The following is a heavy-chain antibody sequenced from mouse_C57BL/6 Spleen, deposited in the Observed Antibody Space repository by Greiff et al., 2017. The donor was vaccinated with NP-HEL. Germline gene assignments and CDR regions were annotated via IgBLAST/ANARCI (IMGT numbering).Heavy chain of an antibody. CDR1: GFTFSDYG. Sequence: EVKLMESGGGLVKPGGSLKLSCAASGFTFSDYGMHWVRQAPEKGLEWVAYISSGSSTIYYADTVKGRFTISRDNDKNTLFLQMTSLRSEDTAMYYCAREGYDGYYGFAYWGQGTLVTVSA. CDR2: ISSGSSTI. J-gene: IGHJ3*01. CDR3: AREGYDGYYGFAY. D-gene: IGHD2-3*01. V-gene: IGHV5-17*01.